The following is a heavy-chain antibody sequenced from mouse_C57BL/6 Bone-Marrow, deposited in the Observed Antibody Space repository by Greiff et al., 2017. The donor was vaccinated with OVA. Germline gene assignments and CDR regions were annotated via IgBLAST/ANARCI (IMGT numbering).Heavy chain of an antibody. Sequence: QVQLQQPGTELVKPRASVKLSCKASGYTFTTHWMHWVKQRPGQGLEWIGNINPTNGGTNYNEKFKSRATLTVDKSSSTAYMQLSSLTSEDSAVYYCARPFSAYYSNCDAMDYWGQGTSVTVSS. V-gene: IGHV1-53*01. J-gene: IGHJ4*01. D-gene: IGHD2-5*01. CDR3: ARPFSAYYSNCDAMDY. CDR2: INPTNGGT. CDR1: GYTFTTHW.